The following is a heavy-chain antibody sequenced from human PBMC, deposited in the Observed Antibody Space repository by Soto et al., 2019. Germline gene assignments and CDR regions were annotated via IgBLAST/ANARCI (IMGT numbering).Heavy chain of an antibody. D-gene: IGHD3-9*01. CDR1: GGSISSSSYY. CDR3: ARHLVQPSRGIYDILTGWVLGAFDI. Sequence: QLQLQESGPGLVKPSETLSLTCTVSGGSISSSSYYWGWIRQPPGKGLEWIGSIYYSGSTYYNPSLKSRVTISVDTSKNQFSLKLSSVTAADTAVYYCARHLVQPSRGIYDILTGWVLGAFDIWGQGTMVTVSS. J-gene: IGHJ3*02. V-gene: IGHV4-39*01. CDR2: IYYSGST.